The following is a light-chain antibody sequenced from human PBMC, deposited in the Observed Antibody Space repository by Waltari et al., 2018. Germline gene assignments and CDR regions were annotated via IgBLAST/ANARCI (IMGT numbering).Light chain of an antibody. CDR3: QQSYSTPSVT. Sequence: DIQMTQSPSSLSASVGDRVTITCRASQSISSYLNWYQQKPKKAPKLLIYAASNLKSGVPARFSGSGSGTVFTLTISSLQPEDFATYYCQQSYSTPSVTFGPGTRVDI. J-gene: IGKJ3*01. V-gene: IGKV1-39*01. CDR2: AAS. CDR1: QSISSY.